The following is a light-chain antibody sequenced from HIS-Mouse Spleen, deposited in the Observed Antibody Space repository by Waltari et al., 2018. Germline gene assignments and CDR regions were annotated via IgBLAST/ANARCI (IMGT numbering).Light chain of an antibody. Sequence: QSALTQPASVSGSPGQSITISCTGTSSDVGSYNLFSLYQQHPGQAPKLMIYEGSKRPSGVSNRFSGSKSGNTASLTISGLQAEDEADYYCCSYAGSSRVFGGGTKLTVL. J-gene: IGLJ3*02. V-gene: IGLV2-23*01. CDR2: EGS. CDR3: CSYAGSSRV. CDR1: SSDVGSYNL.